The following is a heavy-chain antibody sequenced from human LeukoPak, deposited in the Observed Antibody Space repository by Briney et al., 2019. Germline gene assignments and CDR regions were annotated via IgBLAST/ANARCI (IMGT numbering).Heavy chain of an antibody. CDR3: ARNDYYDSSGYYYVEDYYYGMDV. J-gene: IGHJ6*02. Sequence: GGSLRLSCAASGFTFDDYGMSWVRQAPGKGLEWVSGINWNDGSTGYADSVKGRFTISRDNAKNSLYLQMNSLRAEDTALYYCARNDYYDSSGYYYVEDYYYGMDVWGQGTTVTVSS. CDR1: GFTFDDYG. CDR2: INWNDGST. V-gene: IGHV3-20*04. D-gene: IGHD3-22*01.